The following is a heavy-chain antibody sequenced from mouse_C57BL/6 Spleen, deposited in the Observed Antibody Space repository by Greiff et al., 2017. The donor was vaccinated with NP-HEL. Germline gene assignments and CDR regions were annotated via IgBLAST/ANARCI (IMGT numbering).Heavy chain of an antibody. V-gene: IGHV1-52*01. J-gene: IGHJ3*01. D-gene: IGHD1-1*01. CDR2: IDPSDSET. CDR1: GYTFTSYW. CDR3: ARKGYGSSPFAY. Sequence: VQLQQPGAELVRPGSSVKLSCKASGYTFTSYWMHWVKQRPIQGLEWIGNIDPSDSETHYNQKFKDKATLTVDKSSSTAYMQLSSLTSEDSAVYYCARKGYGSSPFAYWGQGTLVTVSA.